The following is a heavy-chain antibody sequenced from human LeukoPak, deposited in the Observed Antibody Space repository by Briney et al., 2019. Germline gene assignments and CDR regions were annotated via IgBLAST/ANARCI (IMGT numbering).Heavy chain of an antibody. Sequence: PGGSLRLSCVASGFTFSSYYMQWVRQDPRKGLVWVSRISGDGTNINYADSVRGRFTISRDNAKNTLYLQMNSLRAEDTAVYYCAKDPGYCSGGSCYGAEYFQHWGQGTLVTVSS. D-gene: IGHD2-15*01. CDR3: AKDPGYCSGGSCYGAEYFQH. J-gene: IGHJ1*01. V-gene: IGHV3-74*01. CDR2: ISGDGTNI. CDR1: GFTFSSYY.